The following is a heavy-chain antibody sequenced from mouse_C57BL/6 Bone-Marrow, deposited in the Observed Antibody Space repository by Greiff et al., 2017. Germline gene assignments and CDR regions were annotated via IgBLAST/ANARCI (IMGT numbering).Heavy chain of an antibody. Sequence: EVQVVESGGDLVKPGGSLKLSCAASGFTFSSYGMSWVRQTPDKRLEWVATISSGGSYTYYPASVKGRFTISRDNAKNTLYLQMSSLKSEDTAMYYCARRGGYYGYDVGFAYWGQGTLVTVSA. CDR3: ARRGGYYGYDVGFAY. V-gene: IGHV5-6*01. J-gene: IGHJ3*01. CDR1: GFTFSSYG. D-gene: IGHD2-2*01. CDR2: ISSGGSYT.